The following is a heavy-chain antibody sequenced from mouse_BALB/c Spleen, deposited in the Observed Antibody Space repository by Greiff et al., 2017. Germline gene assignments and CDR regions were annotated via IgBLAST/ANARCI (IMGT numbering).Heavy chain of an antibody. CDR3: ARGRYGNYLDY. CDR2: INSNGGST. CDR1: GFTFSSYG. J-gene: IGHJ2*01. D-gene: IGHD2-10*02. Sequence: EVKVVESGGGLVQPGGSLKLSCAASGFTFSSYGMSWVRQTPDKRLELVATINSNGGSTYYPDSVKGRFTISRDNAKNTLYLQMSSLKSEDTAMYYCARGRYGNYLDYWGQGTTLTVSS. V-gene: IGHV5-6-3*01.